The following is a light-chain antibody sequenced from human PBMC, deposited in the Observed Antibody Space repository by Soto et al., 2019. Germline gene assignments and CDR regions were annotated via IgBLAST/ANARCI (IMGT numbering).Light chain of an antibody. J-gene: IGKJ5*01. CDR2: AAS. CDR3: QQANSFPIT. Sequence: DIQITQSPSSFSSSAGERFTITCRASQDISSWLAWYQQKPGKAPKLLIYAASSLQSGVPSRFSGSGSGTDFTLTISSLQPEDFATYYCQQANSFPITFGQGTRLEIK. CDR1: QDISSW. V-gene: IGKV1-12*01.